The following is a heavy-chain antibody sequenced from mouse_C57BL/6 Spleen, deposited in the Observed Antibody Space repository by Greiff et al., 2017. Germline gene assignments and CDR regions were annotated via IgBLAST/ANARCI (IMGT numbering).Heavy chain of an antibody. CDR2: IYPGDGDT. Sequence: VQLQQSGPELVKPGASVKISCKASGYAFSSSWMNWVKQRPGKGLEWIGRIYPGDGDTNYNGKFKGKATLTADKSSSTAYMQLSSLTSEYSAVYFCARKRYSNYAMDYWGQGTSVTVSS. V-gene: IGHV1-82*01. CDR3: ARKRYSNYAMDY. D-gene: IGHD2-5*01. J-gene: IGHJ4*01. CDR1: GYAFSSSW.